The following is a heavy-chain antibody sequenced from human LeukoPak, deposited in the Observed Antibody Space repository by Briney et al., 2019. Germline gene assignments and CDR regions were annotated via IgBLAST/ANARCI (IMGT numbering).Heavy chain of an antibody. J-gene: IGHJ6*03. CDR2: IKQDGSEK. V-gene: IGHV3-7*03. CDR3: ARESRGRAVRGVISYYYMDV. CDR1: GFTFSSYW. D-gene: IGHD3-10*01. Sequence: GGSLRLSCAASGFTFSSYWMSWVRQAPGKGLEWVANIKQDGSEKYYVDSVKGRFTISRDNAKNSLYPQMNSLRAEDTAMYYCARESRGRAVRGVISYYYMDVWGKGTTV.